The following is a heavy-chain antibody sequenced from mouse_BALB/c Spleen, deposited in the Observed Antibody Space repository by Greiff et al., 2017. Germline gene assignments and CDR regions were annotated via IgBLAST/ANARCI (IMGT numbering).Heavy chain of an antibody. J-gene: IGHJ4*01. CDR3: ARGYYRSPVYAMDY. Sequence: EVQRVESGPGLVKPSQSLSLTCTVTGYSITSDYAWNWIRQFPGNKLEWMGYISYSGSTSYNPSLKSRISITRDTSKNQFFLQLNSVTTEDTATYYCARGYYRSPVYAMDYWGQGTSVTVSS. D-gene: IGHD2-14*01. CDR1: GYSITSDYA. CDR2: ISYSGST. V-gene: IGHV3-2*02.